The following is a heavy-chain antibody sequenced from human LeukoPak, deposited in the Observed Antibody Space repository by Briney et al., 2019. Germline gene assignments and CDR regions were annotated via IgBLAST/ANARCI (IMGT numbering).Heavy chain of an antibody. J-gene: IGHJ4*02. V-gene: IGHV3-48*03. CDR1: GFTFSSYE. Sequence: PGGSLRLSCAASGFTFSSYEMNWVRQAPGKGLEWVSYISSSGSTIYYADSVKGRFTISRDNAKNSLYLQMNSLRAEDTAVYYCARSVDTAMVTLDYWGQGTLVTVSS. CDR3: ARSVDTAMVTLDY. CDR2: ISSSGSTI. D-gene: IGHD5-18*01.